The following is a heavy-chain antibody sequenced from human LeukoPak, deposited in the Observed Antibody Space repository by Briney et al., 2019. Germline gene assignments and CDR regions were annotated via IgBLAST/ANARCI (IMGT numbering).Heavy chain of an antibody. J-gene: IGHJ6*03. V-gene: IGHV1-18*01. CDR1: GYTFTSYG. CDR3: ARDIFTMVRGGYYMDV. Sequence: GASVKVSCKASGYTFTSYGISWVRQAPGQGLEWMGWISAYNGNTNYAQKLQGRVTMTTDTSTGTAYMELRSLRSDDTAVYYCARDIFTMVRGGYYMDVWGKGTTVTISS. CDR2: ISAYNGNT. D-gene: IGHD3-10*01.